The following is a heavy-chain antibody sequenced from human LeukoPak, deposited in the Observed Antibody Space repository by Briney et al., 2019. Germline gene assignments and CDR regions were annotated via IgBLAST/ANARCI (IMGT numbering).Heavy chain of an antibody. J-gene: IGHJ4*02. V-gene: IGHV3-30*18. CDR2: ISYDGSNT. D-gene: IGHD6-19*01. CDR3: AKDLEPYTSGWYGDY. CDR1: GFTLSSYG. Sequence: GGSLRLSCAASGFTLSSYGMQWVRQAPGKGLEWVAVISYDGSNTYYADSVKGRFTISRDNSKNTLYLQMNSLRVEDTAVYHCAKDLEPYTSGWYGDYWGQGTLVTVSS.